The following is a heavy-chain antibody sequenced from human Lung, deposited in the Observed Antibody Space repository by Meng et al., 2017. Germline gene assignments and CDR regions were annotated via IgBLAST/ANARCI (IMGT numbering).Heavy chain of an antibody. CDR1: GDSVSINSAA. V-gene: IGHV6-1*01. D-gene: IGHD1-26*01. J-gene: IGHJ4*02. CDR3: ARDHSGSYYVRFDY. Sequence: QVQLQQSGPGLVKPSQTLSLTCSISGDSVSINSAAWNLIRQSPTRGLEWLGRTNFRSKWYNDYAVSVKSRITINPDTTQDQFSLQLNSVTPEDTAVYYCARDHSGSYYVRFDYWGQGILVTVSS. CDR2: TNFRSKWYN.